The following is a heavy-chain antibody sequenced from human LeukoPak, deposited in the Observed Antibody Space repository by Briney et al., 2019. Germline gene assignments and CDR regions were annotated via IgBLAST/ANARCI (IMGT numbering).Heavy chain of an antibody. D-gene: IGHD2-2*02. CDR3: AREFPDCSSTSCYSHYYYGMDV. J-gene: IGHJ6*02. V-gene: IGHV1-69*13. CDR2: IIPIFGTA. CDR1: GYTFTSYD. Sequence: SVKVSCKASGYTFTSYDINWVRQATGQGLEWMGGIIPIFGTANYAQKFQGRVTITADESTSTAYMELSSLRSEDTAVYYCAREFPDCSSTSCYSHYYYGMDVWGQGTTVTVSS.